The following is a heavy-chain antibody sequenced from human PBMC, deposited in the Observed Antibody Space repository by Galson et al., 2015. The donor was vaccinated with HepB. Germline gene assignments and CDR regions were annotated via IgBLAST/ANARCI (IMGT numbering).Heavy chain of an antibody. V-gene: IGHV1-8*01. D-gene: IGHD2-15*01. CDR2: MNPNSGNT. Sequence: SVKVSCKASGYTFTSYDINWVRQATGQGLEWMGWMNPNSGNTGYAQKFQGRVTMTRNTSISTAYMELSSLRSEDTAVYYCARDPILRRSLPLDYWGQGTLVTVSS. CDR3: ARDPILRRSLPLDY. CDR1: GYTFTSYD. J-gene: IGHJ4*02.